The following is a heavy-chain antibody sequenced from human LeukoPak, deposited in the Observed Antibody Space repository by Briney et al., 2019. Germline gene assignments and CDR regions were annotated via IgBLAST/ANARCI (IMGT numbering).Heavy chain of an antibody. V-gene: IGHV4-4*07. D-gene: IGHD3-16*01. Sequence: PSETLSLTCTVSGGSISSYYWGWIRQPPGKGLEWIGRIYTSGSTNYNPSLKSRVTMSVDTSKNQFSLKLSSVTAADTAVYYCARDYYDYVWGSHLDYWGQGTLVTVSS. CDR1: GGSISSYY. CDR2: IYTSGST. CDR3: ARDYYDYVWGSHLDY. J-gene: IGHJ4*02.